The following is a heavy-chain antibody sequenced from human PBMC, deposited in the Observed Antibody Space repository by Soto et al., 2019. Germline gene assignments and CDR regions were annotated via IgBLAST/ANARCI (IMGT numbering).Heavy chain of an antibody. CDR3: ARSMGVVVTLVHYYYYGMEV. Sequence: SETLSLTCAVYGGSFSGYYWSWIRQPPGKGLEWIGEINHSGSTNYSPSLKCRVTISVDTSKNQFSLKLSSVTAADTAVYYCARSMGVVVTLVHYYYYGMEVWGQGTTVTVS. CDR1: GGSFSGYY. J-gene: IGHJ6*02. CDR2: INHSGST. D-gene: IGHD2-21*02. V-gene: IGHV4-34*01.